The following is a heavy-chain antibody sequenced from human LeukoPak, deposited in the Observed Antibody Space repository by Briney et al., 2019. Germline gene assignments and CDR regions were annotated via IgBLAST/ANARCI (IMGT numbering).Heavy chain of an antibody. CDR1: GGSISSGGYY. V-gene: IGHV4-31*03. CDR2: IYYSGST. Sequence: SETLSLTCTVSGGSISSGGYYWSWIRQHPGKGLEWIGYIYYSGSTYYNPSLKSRVTISVDTSKNQFSLKLSSVTAADTAVYYCARGSIAAEFDYWGQGTLVTASS. D-gene: IGHD6-13*01. J-gene: IGHJ4*02. CDR3: ARGSIAAEFDY.